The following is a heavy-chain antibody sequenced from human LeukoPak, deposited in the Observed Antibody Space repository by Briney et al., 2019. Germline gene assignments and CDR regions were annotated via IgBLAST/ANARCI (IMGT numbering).Heavy chain of an antibody. CDR2: IYTSGST. CDR3: ARTGSSSLYYYGKDV. Sequence: SETLSLTCTVSGGSISSYYWSWIRQPAGKGLEWIGRIYTSGSTNYNPSLKSRVTMSVDTSKNQFSLKLSSVTAADTAVYYCARTGSSSLYYYGKDVWGQGTTVTVSS. V-gene: IGHV4-4*07. D-gene: IGHD6-6*01. J-gene: IGHJ6*02. CDR1: GGSISSYY.